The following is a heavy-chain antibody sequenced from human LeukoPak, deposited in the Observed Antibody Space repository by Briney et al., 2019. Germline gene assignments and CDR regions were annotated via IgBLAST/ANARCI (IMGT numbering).Heavy chain of an antibody. V-gene: IGHV1-18*01. CDR3: ARDYGSGWYAYAFDI. J-gene: IGHJ3*02. CDR2: ISAYNGNT. Sequence: ASVKVSCKASGYTSTSYGISWVRQAPGQGLEWMGWISAYNGNTNYAQKLQGRVTMTTDTSTSTAYMELRSLRSDDTAVYYCARDYGSGWYAYAFDIWGQGTMVTVSS. CDR1: GYTSTSYG. D-gene: IGHD6-19*01.